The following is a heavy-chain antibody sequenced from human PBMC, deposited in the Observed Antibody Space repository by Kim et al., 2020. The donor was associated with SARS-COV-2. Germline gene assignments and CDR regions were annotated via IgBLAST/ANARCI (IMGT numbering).Heavy chain of an antibody. Sequence: SETLSLTCAVYGGSFSGYYWSWIRQPPGKGLEWIGEINHSGSTNYNPSLKSRVTISVDTSKNQFSLKLSSVTAADTAVYYCARGVRVIDRLIYYYYGMDVWGQGTTVTVSS. CDR2: INHSGST. D-gene: IGHD2-21*01. CDR3: ARGVRVIDRLIYYYYGMDV. V-gene: IGHV4-34*01. J-gene: IGHJ6*02. CDR1: GGSFSGYY.